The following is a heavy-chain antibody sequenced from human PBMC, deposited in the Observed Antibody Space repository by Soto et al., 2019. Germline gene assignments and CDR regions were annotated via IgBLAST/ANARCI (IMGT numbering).Heavy chain of an antibody. CDR1: GFRISSYW. CDR2: IKEDGSEK. Sequence: EVQLVESGGGLVQPEGSLRLSCAASGFRISSYWMSWVRQAPGKGLEWVAHIKEDGSEKLYADSVKGRFTISRDNAKNTLYLAMDSLRVEDTAVYFCSSSEHSAGQHWGQGTLVTVSS. V-gene: IGHV3-7*03. J-gene: IGHJ4*02. D-gene: IGHD6-6*01. CDR3: SSSEHSAGQH.